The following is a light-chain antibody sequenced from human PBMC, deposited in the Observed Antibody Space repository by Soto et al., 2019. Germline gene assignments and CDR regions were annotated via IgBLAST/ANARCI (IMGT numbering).Light chain of an antibody. CDR3: QQYNNWPPST. V-gene: IGKV3-15*01. CDR2: GAS. J-gene: IGKJ1*01. Sequence: EMVMTHSPGTLCLSPGGGGILSCRASQSVSSNLAWYQQKAGQAHRLLIDGASTRATGIPARFSGSGSVAEFTLTISGLQSEEFAVYYCQQYNNWPPSTFGQGTRVDI. CDR1: QSVSSN.